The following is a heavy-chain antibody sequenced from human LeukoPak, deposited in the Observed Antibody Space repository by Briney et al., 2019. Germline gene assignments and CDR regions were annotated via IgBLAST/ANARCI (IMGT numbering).Heavy chain of an antibody. CDR1: GFTFSSYD. J-gene: IGHJ4*02. V-gene: IGHV3-23*01. CDR3: AAAKGYQLPYDY. Sequence: GGSLRLSCAAFGFTFSSYDMSWGRQAPGKGLEWVSVISGSGGSTYYADSVKGRFTISRDNSKNTLYLQMNSLRAEDTAVFYCAAAKGYQLPYDYWGQGTLVTVSS. CDR2: ISGSGGST. D-gene: IGHD2-2*01.